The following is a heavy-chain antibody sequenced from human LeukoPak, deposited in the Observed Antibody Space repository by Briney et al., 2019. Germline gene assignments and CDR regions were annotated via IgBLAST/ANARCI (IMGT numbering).Heavy chain of an antibody. J-gene: IGHJ4*02. D-gene: IGHD3-22*01. V-gene: IGHV3-9*01. CDR2: ISWNSGQI. Sequence: GGSLRLSCAASGFTFDDYAMHWVRQAPGKGVEWVSGISWNSGQIGYADSVKGRFTISRDNAKNSLYLQMNSLRAEDTAVYYCARDQSYYDSSGYYFDLWGQGTLVTVSS. CDR3: ARDQSYYDSSGYYFDL. CDR1: GFTFDDYA.